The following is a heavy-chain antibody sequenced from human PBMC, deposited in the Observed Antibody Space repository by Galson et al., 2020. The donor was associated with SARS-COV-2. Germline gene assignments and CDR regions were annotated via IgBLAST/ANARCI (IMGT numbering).Heavy chain of an antibody. CDR3: ARGDKGSGDCCSIDH. CDR2: IYSDGRT. D-gene: IGHD2-21*01. V-gene: IGHV3-66*01. Sequence: GGSLRLSCAASGFSVSSNYMTWVRQVPGKGLHWVSFIYSDGRTYYADSVKGRFTIFRANSNNTLFLQISSLRDEDTAVYYCARGDKGSGDCCSIDHWGQGTLVSVSS. J-gene: IGHJ4*02. CDR1: GFSVSSNY.